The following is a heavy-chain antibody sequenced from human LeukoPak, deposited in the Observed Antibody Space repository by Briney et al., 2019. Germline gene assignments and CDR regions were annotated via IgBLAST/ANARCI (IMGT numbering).Heavy chain of an antibody. D-gene: IGHD1-1*01. Sequence: SEILSLTCTVSGGSIDNYFWNWIRQPPGKGLEWIGYVDHSGNTKYNPSLWGRVTIFVNTSNNQFSLRLTSLTAADTAVYYCARVPWKFEPFDIWGQGTKVTVSS. CDR2: VDHSGNT. CDR1: GGSIDNYF. V-gene: IGHV4-59*01. J-gene: IGHJ3*02. CDR3: ARVPWKFEPFDI.